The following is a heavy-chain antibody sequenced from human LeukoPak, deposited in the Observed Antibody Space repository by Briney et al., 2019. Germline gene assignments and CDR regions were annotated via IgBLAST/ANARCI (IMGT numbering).Heavy chain of an antibody. CDR2: ISWNSGSI. V-gene: IGHV3-9*01. J-gene: IGHJ3*02. CDR1: GFTFDDYA. CDR3: VSARRTYYYDSSGSAFDI. Sequence: GGSLRLSCAASGFTFDDYAMHWVRHAPGKGLEWVSGISWNSGSIGYADSVKGRFTISRDNAKNSLYLQMNSLRAEDTALYYCVSARRTYYYDSSGSAFDIWGQGTMVTVSS. D-gene: IGHD3-22*01.